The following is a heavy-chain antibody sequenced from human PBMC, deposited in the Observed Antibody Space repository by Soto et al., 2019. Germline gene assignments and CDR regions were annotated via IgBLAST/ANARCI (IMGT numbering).Heavy chain of an antibody. V-gene: IGHV4-59*01. CDR1: GGSISSYY. Sequence: SETLSLTCTVSGGSISSYYWSWIRQPPGTGLERIGDVYYSGRTNYNPTLKSRVTISVATYKNQFYLKLSSVTAADTAVYFCARDCRHSSSTWGWFDPWGQGTLVTV. D-gene: IGHD6-6*01. J-gene: IGHJ5*02. CDR3: ARDCRHSSSTWGWFDP. CDR2: VYYSGRT.